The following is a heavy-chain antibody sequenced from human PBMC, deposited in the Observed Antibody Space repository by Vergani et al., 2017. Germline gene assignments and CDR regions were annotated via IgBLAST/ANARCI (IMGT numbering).Heavy chain of an antibody. V-gene: IGHV3-74*01. Sequence: EVQLVESGGGLVQPGGSLRLSCAASGFTFSSYWMHWVRQAPGKGLVWVSRINSDGSGTSYADSVKGRFTISRDNAKNTLYLQMNSLRAEDTAVYYCASRSGSYYYYYMDVWGKGTTVTVSS. CDR3: ASRSGSYYYYYMDV. CDR1: GFTFSSYW. CDR2: INSDGSGT. J-gene: IGHJ6*03. D-gene: IGHD1-26*01.